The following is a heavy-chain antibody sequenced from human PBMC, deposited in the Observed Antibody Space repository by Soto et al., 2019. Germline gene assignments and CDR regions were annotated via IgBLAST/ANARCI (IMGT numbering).Heavy chain of an antibody. J-gene: IGHJ2*01. Sequence: PVGSLRLSCAASGFTFSSYSMNWVRQAPGKGLEWVSSISSSSSYIYYADSVKGRFTISSDNAKNSLYLQMNSLRAEDTAVYYCARVIEDRYINWYFDLWGRGTLVTVSS. V-gene: IGHV3-21*01. CDR1: GFTFSSYS. CDR3: ARVIEDRYINWYFDL. D-gene: IGHD6-6*01. CDR2: ISSSSSYI.